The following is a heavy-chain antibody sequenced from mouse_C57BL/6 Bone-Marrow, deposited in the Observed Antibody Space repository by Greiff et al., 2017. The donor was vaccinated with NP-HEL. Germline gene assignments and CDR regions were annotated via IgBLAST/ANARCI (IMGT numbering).Heavy chain of an antibody. D-gene: IGHD2-1*01. Sequence: QVQLKESGPGILQPSQSLSLTCSSSGFSLSTFGMGVGWLRQPSGKGLEWLAHIWWDDDKYYNPALKSRLTISKDTSKNQVILKITNVDTADTATYYCARIGDGNYVYFDVWGTGTTVTVSS. V-gene: IGHV8-8*01. J-gene: IGHJ1*03. CDR1: GFSLSTFGMG. CDR3: ARIGDGNYVYFDV. CDR2: IWWDDDK.